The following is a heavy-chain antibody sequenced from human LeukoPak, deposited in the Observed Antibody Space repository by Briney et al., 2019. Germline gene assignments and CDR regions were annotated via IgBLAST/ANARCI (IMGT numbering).Heavy chain of an antibody. Sequence: SETLSLTCTVSGGSISSYYWSWIRQPPGKGLEWIGYIYSSGSTNYNPSLKSRVTISVDTSKNQFSLKLSSLTTADTAVYYCARESSGGSFDYWGQGTLVTVSS. V-gene: IGHV4-59*01. CDR3: ARESSGGSFDY. CDR2: IYSSGST. CDR1: GGSISSYY. J-gene: IGHJ4*02. D-gene: IGHD2-15*01.